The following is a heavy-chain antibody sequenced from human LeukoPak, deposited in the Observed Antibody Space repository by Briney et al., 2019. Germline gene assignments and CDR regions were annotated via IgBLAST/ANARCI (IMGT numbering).Heavy chain of an antibody. Sequence: AGGSLRLSCAASGFTFSSYAMSWVRQAPGKGLEWVSAISGSGGSTYYADSVKGRFTISRDNAKNPLYLQMNSLRAEDTAVYYCARDTTMIVVAIGPMDVWGKGTTVTVSS. D-gene: IGHD3-22*01. J-gene: IGHJ6*03. V-gene: IGHV3-23*01. CDR3: ARDTTMIVVAIGPMDV. CDR1: GFTFSSYA. CDR2: ISGSGGST.